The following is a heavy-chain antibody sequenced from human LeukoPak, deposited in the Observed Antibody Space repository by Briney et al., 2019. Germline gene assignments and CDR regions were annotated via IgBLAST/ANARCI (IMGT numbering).Heavy chain of an antibody. CDR3: DGADF. Sequence: GGSLRLSCAASGFTVSSNYMSWVRQPAGKGLEWVSVLYSGGATFYADSVKGRFTTSRDTSKNTLYLQMNDLRADDTAVYYCDGADFWGQGTLVTVSS. V-gene: IGHV3-53*01. CDR1: GFTVSSNY. CDR2: LYSGGAT. J-gene: IGHJ4*02.